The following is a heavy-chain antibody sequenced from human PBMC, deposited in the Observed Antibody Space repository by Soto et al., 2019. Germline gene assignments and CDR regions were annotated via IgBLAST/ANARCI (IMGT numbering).Heavy chain of an antibody. Sequence: QVQLVQSGAEVKKPGSSVKVSCKASGATLNTFINYGITWVRQAPGQGLEWMGGIIPVFGTANYAQKFQGRVTISADESTRTAYMELSSLRSEDKAVYYCARGAATKIVFVMYDAFEIWGQGTMVTVSS. V-gene: IGHV1-69*12. J-gene: IGHJ3*02. D-gene: IGHD5-12*01. CDR2: IIPVFGTA. CDR3: ARGAATKIVFVMYDAFEI. CDR1: GATLNTFINYG.